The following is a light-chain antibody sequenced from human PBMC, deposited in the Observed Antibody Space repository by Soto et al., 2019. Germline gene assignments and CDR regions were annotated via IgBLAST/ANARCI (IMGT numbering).Light chain of an antibody. CDR2: GAS. J-gene: IGKJ3*01. CDR1: QGINSY. CDR3: QQVNTYPFT. Sequence: DIQLTQSPSFLSASVGDRVTITCRASQGINSYLAWYQQKPGKAPKLLIYGASTLQGGVPSRFSGSESGTEFNLTISSQQPEDFATYYCQQVNTYPFTFRPGTKLDIK. V-gene: IGKV1-9*01.